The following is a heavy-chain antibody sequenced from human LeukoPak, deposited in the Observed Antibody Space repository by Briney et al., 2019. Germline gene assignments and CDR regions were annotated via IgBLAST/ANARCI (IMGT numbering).Heavy chain of an antibody. J-gene: IGHJ4*02. CDR3: AKDLVQWSYDY. D-gene: IGHD2-15*01. CDR2: ISGSDGRT. CDR1: GFTFSSYA. V-gene: IGHV3-23*01. Sequence: GGSLRLSCAASGFTFSSYAMNWVRQAPGKGLEWVSAISGSDGRTYYADSVKGRFTISRDNSKNTLYLQMNSLRAEDTAVYYCAKDLVQWSYDYWGQGTLVTVSS.